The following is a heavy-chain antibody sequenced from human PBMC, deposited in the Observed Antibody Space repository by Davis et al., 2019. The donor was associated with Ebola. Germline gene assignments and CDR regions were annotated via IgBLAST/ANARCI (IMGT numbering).Heavy chain of an antibody. J-gene: IGHJ4*02. CDR3: ATQGSQYDFWSGDVVYYFDN. CDR2: ISSSSTYV. Sequence: PGGSLRLSCAASGFTVSSNYMSWVRQAPGKGLEWVSSISSSSTYVYYADSVEGRFTISRDNAKNSLYLQMNSLRAEDTAVYYCATQGSQYDFWSGDVVYYFDNWGQGTLVTVSS. CDR1: GFTVSSNY. D-gene: IGHD3-3*01. V-gene: IGHV3-21*01.